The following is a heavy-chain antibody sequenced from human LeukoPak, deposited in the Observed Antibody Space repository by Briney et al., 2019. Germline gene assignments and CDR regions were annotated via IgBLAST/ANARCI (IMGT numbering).Heavy chain of an antibody. V-gene: IGHV4-4*07. D-gene: IGHD5-12*01. CDR3: ASNDPHSGYDSFDY. J-gene: IGHJ4*02. CDR1: GGSISSYY. CDR2: IYTSGST. Sequence: PSETLSLTCTVSGGSISSYYWSWIRQPAGKGLEWIGRIYTSGSTNYNPSLKSRVTMSVDTSKNQFSLKLSSVTAADTAVYYCASNDPHSGYDSFDYWGQGTLVTVSS.